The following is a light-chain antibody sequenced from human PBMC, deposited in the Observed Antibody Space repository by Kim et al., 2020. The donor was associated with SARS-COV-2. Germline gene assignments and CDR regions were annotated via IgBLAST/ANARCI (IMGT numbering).Light chain of an antibody. J-gene: IGLJ1*01. V-gene: IGLV2-14*03. CDR3: SSHTTSSTYV. CDR1: SSDVGGYNS. CDR2: DVS. Sequence: GQSLTLSCTGTSSDVGGYNSVSWYQQHPGKAPKLMIYDVSERASGVSNRFSGSQSGNTASLTISGLRAEDEADYYCSSHTTSSTYVFGSGTKVTVL.